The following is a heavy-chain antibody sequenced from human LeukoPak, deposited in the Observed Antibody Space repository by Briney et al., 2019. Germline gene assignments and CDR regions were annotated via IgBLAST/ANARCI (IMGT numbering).Heavy chain of an antibody. Sequence: PGGSLRLSCAASGFTFSSYWVSWVRQAPGKGLEWVANIKQDGSEKYYVDSVKGRFTISRDNAKNSLYLQMNSLRAEDTAVYYCARVLRYFDWLSQDWFDPWGQGTLVTVSS. CDR3: ARVLRYFDWLSQDWFDP. CDR1: GFTFSSYW. D-gene: IGHD3-9*01. V-gene: IGHV3-7*03. J-gene: IGHJ5*02. CDR2: IKQDGSEK.